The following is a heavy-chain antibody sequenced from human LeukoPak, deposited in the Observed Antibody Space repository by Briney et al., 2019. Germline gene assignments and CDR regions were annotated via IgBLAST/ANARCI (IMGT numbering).Heavy chain of an antibody. Sequence: KPSETLSLTCTVSGGSISSTGYYWDWIRQPPGKGLEWIGSIYYSGTTYYNSSLKSRVTISLNTSKNEFSLRLNSVTAADTAVYYCARQVSDYYYYYIDVWGKGATVTVSS. CDR3: ARQVSDYYYYYIDV. J-gene: IGHJ6*03. CDR1: GGSISSTGYY. CDR2: IYYSGTT. D-gene: IGHD5/OR15-5a*01. V-gene: IGHV4-39*01.